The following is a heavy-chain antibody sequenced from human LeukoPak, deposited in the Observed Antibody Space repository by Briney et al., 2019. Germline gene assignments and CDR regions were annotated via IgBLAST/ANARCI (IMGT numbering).Heavy chain of an antibody. V-gene: IGHV3-30*18. CDR2: ISYDGSNK. J-gene: IGHJ3*02. CDR3: AKVSDSSGYRSVAFDI. CDR1: GFTFSSYG. Sequence: GRSLRLSCAASGFTFSSYGMHWVRQAPGKGLEWVAVISYDGSNKYNADSVKGRFTISRDNSKNTLYLQMNSLRAEDTAVYYCAKVSDSSGYRSVAFDIWGQGTMVTVSS. D-gene: IGHD3-22*01.